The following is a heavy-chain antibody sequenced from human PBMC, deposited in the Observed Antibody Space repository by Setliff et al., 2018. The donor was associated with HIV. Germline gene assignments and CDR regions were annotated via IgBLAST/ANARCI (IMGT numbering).Heavy chain of an antibody. CDR1: GGSLSNYY. J-gene: IGHJ6*03. CDR3: VRGGYSSTWYYYYYMTS. Sequence: PSETLSLTCTVSGGSLSNYYWSWIRQSPGKGLVWVGYVYFSGSTEYNPSLRGRVTISVDTSKNQLSLKLTSVTAADTAVYYCVRGGYSSTWYYYYYMTSGAKGPRSPS. D-gene: IGHD6-13*01. V-gene: IGHV4-59*01. CDR2: VYFSGST.